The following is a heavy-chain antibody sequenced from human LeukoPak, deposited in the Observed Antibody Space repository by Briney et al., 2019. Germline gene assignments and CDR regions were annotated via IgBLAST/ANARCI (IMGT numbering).Heavy chain of an antibody. V-gene: IGHV3-13*01. J-gene: IGHJ4*02. CDR3: AREGSGSGIKELDY. CDR2: IGTAGDT. CDR1: GFSVTTNY. D-gene: IGHD3-10*01. Sequence: GGSLRLSCAASGFSVTTNYMNWVRQAPGKGLEWVSVIGTAGDTYYTASVKGRFTISREDAKNSLYLQMNSLRDGDTAVYYCAREGSGSGIKELDYWGQGTLVTVSS.